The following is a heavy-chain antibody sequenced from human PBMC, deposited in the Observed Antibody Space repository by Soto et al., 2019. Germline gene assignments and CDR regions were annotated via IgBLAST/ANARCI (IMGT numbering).Heavy chain of an antibody. J-gene: IGHJ6*02. CDR2: MNPNSGNT. V-gene: IGHV1-8*01. D-gene: IGHD6-19*01. CDR3: ARGPSSSDWRCYHFYGMDV. Sequence: QVQLVQSGAEVKKPGASVKVSCKASGYTFTSYDIDWVRQAPGQGLGGGGWMNPNSGNTGYAQKFQGRVTMTRDTSIGTAYMEVSSLSSEDTAVYYCARGPSSSDWRCYHFYGMDVWGQGTTVTVSS. CDR1: GYTFTSYD.